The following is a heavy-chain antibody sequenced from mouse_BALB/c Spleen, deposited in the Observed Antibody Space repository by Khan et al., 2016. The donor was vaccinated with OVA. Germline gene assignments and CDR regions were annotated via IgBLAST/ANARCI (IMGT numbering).Heavy chain of an antibody. V-gene: IGHV9-4*02. J-gene: IGHJ4*01. Sequence: QIQLVQSGPELKKPGEIVRISCKASGYTFTTAGIQWVQKMPGKGLKWIGWINTHSGVPKYAEDFKGRFAFSLEISVSTAYLQITNLKNEDTATYFCARGGAAYYRNDGGALEYWGQGASVTVSS. CDR2: INTHSGVP. CDR1: GYTFTTAG. D-gene: IGHD2-14*01. CDR3: ARGGAAYYRNDGGALEY.